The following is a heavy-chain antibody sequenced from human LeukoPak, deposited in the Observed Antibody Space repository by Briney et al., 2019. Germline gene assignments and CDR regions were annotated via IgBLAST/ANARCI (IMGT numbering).Heavy chain of an antibody. CDR1: GFTVSSNS. CDR2: ISGSGGST. V-gene: IGHV3-23*01. D-gene: IGHD6-13*01. Sequence: PGGSLRLSCTVSGFTVSSNSMSWVRQAPGKGLEWVSAISGSGGSTYYADSVKGRFTISRDNSKNTLYLQMNSLRAEDTAVYYCAKSYSRKANDAFDIWGQGTMVTVSS. J-gene: IGHJ3*02. CDR3: AKSYSRKANDAFDI.